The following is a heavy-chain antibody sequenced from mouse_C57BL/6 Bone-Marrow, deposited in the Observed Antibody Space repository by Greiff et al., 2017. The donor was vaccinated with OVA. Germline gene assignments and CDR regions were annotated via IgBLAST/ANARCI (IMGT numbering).Heavy chain of an antibody. V-gene: IGHV2-5*01. D-gene: IGHD4-1*01. CDR1: GFSLTSYG. Sequence: QVQLKESGPGLVQPSQSLSITCTVSGFSLTSYGVHWVRQSPGKGLEWLGVIWRGGSTDYNAAFMSRLSITKDNSKSQVFFKMNSLQADDTAIYYCAKTANWDDRGYFDVWGTGTTLTVSS. CDR3: AKTANWDDRGYFDV. CDR2: IWRGGST. J-gene: IGHJ1*03.